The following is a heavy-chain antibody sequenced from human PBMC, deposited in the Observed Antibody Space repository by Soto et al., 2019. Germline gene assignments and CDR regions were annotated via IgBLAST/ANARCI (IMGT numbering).Heavy chain of an antibody. CDR3: ARDLRCSSTSCYTWDYYYGMDV. V-gene: IGHV3-33*01. J-gene: IGHJ6*02. CDR2: IWYDGSNK. D-gene: IGHD2-2*02. Sequence: GGSLRLSCAASGFTFSSYGMHWVRQAPGKGLEWVAVIWYDGSNKYYADSVKGRFTISRDNSKNTLYLQMNSLRAEDTAVYYCARDLRCSSTSCYTWDYYYGMDVWGQGTTVTVSS. CDR1: GFTFSSYG.